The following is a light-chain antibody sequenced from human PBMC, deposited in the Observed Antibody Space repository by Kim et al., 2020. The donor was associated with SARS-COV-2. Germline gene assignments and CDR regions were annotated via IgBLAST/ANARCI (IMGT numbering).Light chain of an antibody. CDR3: QQYTNLPLYS. Sequence: SPGHSAPLPCRASQSVTLSLAWYQQKPGQPPRLLIYGASTRAAGSPARFSGSGSGTDFTLTITGVQSEDLAFYYCQQYTNLPLYSFGQGTKLEIK. J-gene: IGKJ2*03. V-gene: IGKV3-15*01. CDR2: GAS. CDR1: QSVTLS.